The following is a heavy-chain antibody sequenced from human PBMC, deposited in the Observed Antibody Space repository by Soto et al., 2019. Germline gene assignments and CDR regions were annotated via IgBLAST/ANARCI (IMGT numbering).Heavy chain of an antibody. D-gene: IGHD3-22*01. Sequence: VGSLRLSCAASGFTFSSYAMHWVRQAPGKGLEWVAVISYDGSNKYYADSVKGRFTISRDNSKNTLYLQMNSLRAEDTAVYYCARGPSYDSSGIHYFDYWGQGTLVTVSS. J-gene: IGHJ4*02. V-gene: IGHV3-30-3*01. CDR1: GFTFSSYA. CDR3: ARGPSYDSSGIHYFDY. CDR2: ISYDGSNK.